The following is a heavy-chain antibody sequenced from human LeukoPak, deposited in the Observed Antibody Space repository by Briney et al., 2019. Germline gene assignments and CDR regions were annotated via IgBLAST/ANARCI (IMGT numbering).Heavy chain of an antibody. Sequence: SETLSLTCAVYGGSFSGYYWSWIRQPPGKGLEWIGEINHSGSTYYNPSLKSRVTISVDTSKNQFSLKLSSVTAADTAVYYCARRRRSSSSYHTAAFDPWGQGTLVTVSS. CDR3: ARRRRSSSSYHTAAFDP. J-gene: IGHJ5*02. CDR2: INHSGST. D-gene: IGHD6-6*01. V-gene: IGHV4-34*01. CDR1: GGSFSGYY.